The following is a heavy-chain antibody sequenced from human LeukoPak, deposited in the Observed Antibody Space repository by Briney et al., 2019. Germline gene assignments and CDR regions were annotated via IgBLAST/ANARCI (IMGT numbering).Heavy chain of an antibody. Sequence: GGSLRLSCAASGFTFSSYSMNWVRQAPGKGLEWVSYISSSSRTIYYADSVKGRFAISRDNAKNSLYLQLNSLRDEDTAVYYCARTSYYDLDSWGQGTLVTVSS. V-gene: IGHV3-48*02. CDR3: ARTSYYDLDS. D-gene: IGHD3-22*01. J-gene: IGHJ4*02. CDR2: ISSSSRTI. CDR1: GFTFSSYS.